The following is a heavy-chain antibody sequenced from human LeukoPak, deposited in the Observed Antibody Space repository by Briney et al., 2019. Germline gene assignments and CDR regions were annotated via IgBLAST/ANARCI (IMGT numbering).Heavy chain of an antibody. CDR3: ARFAYGDYEGAYYFDY. J-gene: IGHJ4*02. D-gene: IGHD4-17*01. V-gene: IGHV4-30-4*01. CDR1: GGSISGGDYY. Sequence: SETLSLTCTVSGGSISGGDYYWCWIRQPPGKGLEWIGYIYYSGSTYYNPSLKSRVTISVDTSKNQFSLKLSSVTAADTAVYYCARFAYGDYEGAYYFDYWGQGTLVTVSS. CDR2: IYYSGST.